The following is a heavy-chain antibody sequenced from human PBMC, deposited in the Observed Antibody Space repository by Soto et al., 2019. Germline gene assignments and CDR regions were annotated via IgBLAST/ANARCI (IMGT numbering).Heavy chain of an antibody. CDR3: AGGGTPVDY. D-gene: IGHD3-16*01. J-gene: IGHJ4*01. CDR1: GYTFTNFV. Sequence: QVQLVQSGAEVKKPGASVKVSCKTSGYTFTNFVLSWVRQAPGQGLEWMGWINACNGNTNYAQNFQGGVTMTTDPTTSTSYMELRSLRSDDTAVYYAAGGGTPVDYWGHGTLVTVSS. V-gene: IGHV1-18*01. CDR2: INACNGNT.